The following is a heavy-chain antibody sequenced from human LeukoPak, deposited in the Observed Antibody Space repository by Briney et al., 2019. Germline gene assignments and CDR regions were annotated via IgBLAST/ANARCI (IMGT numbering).Heavy chain of an antibody. J-gene: IGHJ4*02. V-gene: IGHV3-23*01. CDR3: AKDGGSYGDYDY. Sequence: PGGSLRLSCAASGFTFSSYAMSWVRQAPGKGLEWVSAISGSGGSTYYADSVKGRFTISRDNSKNTLYLQVNSLRAEDTAVYYCAKDGGSYGDYDYWGQGTLVTVSS. CDR1: GFTFSSYA. CDR2: ISGSGGST. D-gene: IGHD2-15*01.